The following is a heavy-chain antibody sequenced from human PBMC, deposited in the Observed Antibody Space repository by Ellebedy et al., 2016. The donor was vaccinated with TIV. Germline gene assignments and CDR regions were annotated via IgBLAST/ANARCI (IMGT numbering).Heavy chain of an antibody. CDR1: GGSISSSSYY. CDR2: IYYSGST. CDR3: ARESAGYSGYDFAFDI. V-gene: IGHV4-61*01. D-gene: IGHD5-12*01. J-gene: IGHJ3*02. Sequence: GSLRLSCTVSGGSISSSSYYWGWIRQPPGKGLEWIGYIYYSGSTNYNPSLKSRVTISVDTSKNQFSLKLSSVTAADTAVYYCARESAGYSGYDFAFDIWGQGTMVTVSS.